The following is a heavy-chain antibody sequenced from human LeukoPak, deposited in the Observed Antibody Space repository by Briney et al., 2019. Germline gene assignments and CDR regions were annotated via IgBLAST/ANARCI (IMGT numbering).Heavy chain of an antibody. CDR1: GFTFNTYS. V-gene: IGHV3-21*06. CDR2: ISSSSSYI. D-gene: IGHD5-24*01. Sequence: TGGSLRLSCAASGFTFNTYSMNWVRQAPGKGLEWVSSISSSSSYIFYADSVKGRFTISRDNAKNSLYLQMNSLRPEDTAVYYCARDEGLRVATITLQKWGQGTLVTVSS. CDR3: ARDEGLRVATITLQK. J-gene: IGHJ4*02.